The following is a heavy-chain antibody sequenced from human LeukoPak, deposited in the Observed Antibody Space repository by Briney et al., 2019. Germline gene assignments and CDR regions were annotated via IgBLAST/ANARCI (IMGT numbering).Heavy chain of an antibody. D-gene: IGHD2-15*01. CDR3: ARRGGRNFDY. J-gene: IGHJ4*02. CDR1: GGSISSYY. Sequence: SETLSLTCTVSGGSISSYYWSWIWQPPGKGLEWIGYIYTSGSTNYNPSLKSRVTISVDTSKNQFSLKLSSVTAADTAVYYCARRGGRNFDYWGQGTLVTVSS. V-gene: IGHV4-4*09. CDR2: IYTSGST.